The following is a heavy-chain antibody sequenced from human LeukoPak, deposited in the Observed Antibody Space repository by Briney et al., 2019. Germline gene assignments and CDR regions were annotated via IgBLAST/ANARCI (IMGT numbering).Heavy chain of an antibody. V-gene: IGHV3-7*03. CDR3: ARGESAAAGTVPYFDY. D-gene: IGHD6-13*01. J-gene: IGHJ4*02. Sequence: GGSLRLSCAASGFTFSSYWMSWVRQAPGKGLERVANIKQDGSEKYYVDSVKGRFTISRDNAKNSLYLQMNSLRAEDTAVYYCARGESAAAGTVPYFDYWGQGTLVTVSS. CDR2: IKQDGSEK. CDR1: GFTFSSYW.